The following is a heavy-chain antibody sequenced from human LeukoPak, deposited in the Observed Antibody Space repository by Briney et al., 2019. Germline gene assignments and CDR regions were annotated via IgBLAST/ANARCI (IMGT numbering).Heavy chain of an antibody. J-gene: IGHJ5*02. V-gene: IGHV4-34*01. CDR1: GGSFSGYY. Sequence: SETLSLTCAVYGGSFSGYYWSWIRQPPGKGLEWIGEINHSGSTNYNPSLKSRVTISVDTSKNQFSLKLSSVTAADTAVYYCARVFGAGRRWFDPWGQGILVTVSS. CDR2: INHSGST. D-gene: IGHD6-13*01. CDR3: ARVFGAGRRWFDP.